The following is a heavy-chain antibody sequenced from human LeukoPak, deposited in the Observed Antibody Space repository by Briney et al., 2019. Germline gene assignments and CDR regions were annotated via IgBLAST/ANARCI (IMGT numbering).Heavy chain of an antibody. CDR3: ASLEPRDWIQNYMDV. V-gene: IGHV4-59*12. D-gene: IGHD5-18*01. J-gene: IGHJ6*03. CDR1: GGSISSYY. CDR2: IYYSGST. Sequence: KPSETLSLTCTVSGGSISSYYWSWIRQPPGKGLEWIGYIYYSGSTNYNPSLKSRVTISVDTSKNQFSLKLSSVTAADTAVYYCASLEPRDWIQNYMDVWGKGTTVTVSS.